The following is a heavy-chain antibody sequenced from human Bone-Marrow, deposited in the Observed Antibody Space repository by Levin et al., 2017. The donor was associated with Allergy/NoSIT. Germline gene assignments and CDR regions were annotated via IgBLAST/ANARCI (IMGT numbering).Heavy chain of an antibody. J-gene: IGHJ4*02. CDR3: AREGPFYYDSSPLLGFES. D-gene: IGHD3-22*01. CDR1: GFTFSNYN. V-gene: IGHV3-48*02. CDR2: ISSRGTPI. Sequence: GESLKISCAASGFTFSNYNMNWVRQVPGKGLEWVSYISSRGTPIYYADSVKGRFSISRDNAKNSLYLQMNSLRDEDTAVYFCAREGPFYYDSSPLLGFESWGQGTLVTVSS.